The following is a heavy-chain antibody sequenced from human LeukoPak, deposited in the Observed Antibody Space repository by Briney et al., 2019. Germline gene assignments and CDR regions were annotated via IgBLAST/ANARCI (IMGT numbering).Heavy chain of an antibody. CDR2: INPNSGGT. D-gene: IGHD3-22*01. J-gene: IGHJ4*02. Sequence: GASVKVSCKASGYTFTGYYMHWVRQAPGQGLEWMGWINPNSGGTNYAQKFQGRVTMTRDTSISTAYMELSRLRSDDTAVYYCARDTDSDSSGYPFDYWGQGTLVTVSS. CDR1: GYTFTGYY. CDR3: ARDTDSDSSGYPFDY. V-gene: IGHV1-2*02.